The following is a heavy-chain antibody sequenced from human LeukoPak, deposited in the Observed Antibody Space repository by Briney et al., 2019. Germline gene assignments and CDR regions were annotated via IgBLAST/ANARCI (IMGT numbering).Heavy chain of an antibody. J-gene: IGHJ4*02. CDR2: IYHPTTP. Sequence: PSDTLSLTCSVSGGSVSSDYWSWIRHSPGTGLEWIGYIYHPTTPNYNPSPKSRVSMSLDTSKNQFSLDLTSVTAADTAMYFCATGHSSGWFDFWGRGTLVTVSS. V-gene: IGHV4-59*02. CDR1: GGSVSSDY. D-gene: IGHD6-19*01. CDR3: ATGHSSGWFDF.